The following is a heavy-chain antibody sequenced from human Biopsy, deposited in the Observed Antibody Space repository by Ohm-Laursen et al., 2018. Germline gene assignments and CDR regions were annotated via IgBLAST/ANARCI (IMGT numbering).Heavy chain of an antibody. V-gene: IGHV4-4*07. CDR3: ARAVDYYDPYYYYGLDV. CDR1: GGDINNYY. J-gene: IGHJ6*02. D-gene: IGHD3-16*01. CDR2: IYPGGST. Sequence: SDTLSLTCNVSGGDINNYYWSWIRQPAGKGLEWIGRIYPGGSTNYNPSLKSRVTMSVDTSKKQLSLRLRSVTAADTAVYYCARAVDYYDPYYYYGLDVWGQGTTVTVSS.